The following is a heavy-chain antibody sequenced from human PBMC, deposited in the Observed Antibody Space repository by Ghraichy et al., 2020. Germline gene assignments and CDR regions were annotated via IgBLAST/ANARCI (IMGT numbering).Heavy chain of an antibody. Sequence: SGTLSLTCSVSGALISGYYWSWVRQPPGKGLEWIGYIYNNENTNYNPSLKSRVTMSVDTSKKQFSLKLRSVTAADTAVYFCARRRYSYDFYFDHWGQGTLVTVSS. J-gene: IGHJ4*02. CDR1: GALISGYY. CDR2: IYNNENT. CDR3: ARRRYSYDFYFDH. V-gene: IGHV4-59*12. D-gene: IGHD5-18*01.